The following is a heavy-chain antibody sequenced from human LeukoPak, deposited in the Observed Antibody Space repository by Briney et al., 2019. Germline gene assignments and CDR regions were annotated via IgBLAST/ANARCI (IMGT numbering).Heavy chain of an antibody. CDR2: IYYSGST. D-gene: IGHD3-22*01. V-gene: IGHV4-59*08. J-gene: IGHJ4*02. CDR3: ARHRQTDYYDSSGYYDFDY. CDR1: GGSISSYY. Sequence: SETLSLTCTVSGGSISSYYWSWIRQPPGKGLEWIGYIYYSGSTNYNPSLKSRVTISVDTSKNQFSLKLSSVTAADTAVYYCARHRQTDYYDSSGYYDFDYWGQGTLVTVSS.